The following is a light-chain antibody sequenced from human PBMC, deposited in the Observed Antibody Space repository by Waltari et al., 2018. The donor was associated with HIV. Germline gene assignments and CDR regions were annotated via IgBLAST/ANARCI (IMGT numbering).Light chain of an antibody. CDR1: QSVSSN. V-gene: IGKV3-15*01. CDR3: QQYNNWPYT. CDR2: GAS. Sequence: EIVMTQSPATLSVSPGERATLSCRASQSVSSNLAWYQQKPGQVPRLLIYGASTRATGIPVRFSGSGSGTEFTLTISSLQSEDFAVYYCQQYNNWPYTFGQGTKLEIK. J-gene: IGKJ2*01.